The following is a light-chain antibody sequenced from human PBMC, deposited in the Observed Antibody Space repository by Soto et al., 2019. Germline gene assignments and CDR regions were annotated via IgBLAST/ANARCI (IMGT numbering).Light chain of an antibody. CDR2: EGS. J-gene: IGLJ2*01. Sequence: QSALTQPASVSGSPGQSITISCTGTSSDVGSYNLVSWYQQHPGKAPKVMIYEGSKRPSGVSNRFSGSKSGNTASLTISGLQAEDEADYYCCSYAGKTTHVVFGGGTKLTVL. CDR3: CSYAGKTTHVV. CDR1: SSDVGSYNL. V-gene: IGLV2-23*01.